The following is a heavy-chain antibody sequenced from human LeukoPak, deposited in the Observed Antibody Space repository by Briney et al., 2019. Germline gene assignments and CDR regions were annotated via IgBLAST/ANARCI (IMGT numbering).Heavy chain of an antibody. J-gene: IGHJ4*02. V-gene: IGHV3-21*01. CDR2: ISPSSTYI. D-gene: IGHD5-12*01. Sequence: GGSLRLSCAASDFTFRTYTMNWVRQAPGQGLEWVSSISPSSTYIYYEDSVNGRFTISRDNAKESLYLQMNSLRTEDTAVYYCARASGYGWFDYWGQGTLVTVAP. CDR3: ARASGYGWFDY. CDR1: DFTFRTYT.